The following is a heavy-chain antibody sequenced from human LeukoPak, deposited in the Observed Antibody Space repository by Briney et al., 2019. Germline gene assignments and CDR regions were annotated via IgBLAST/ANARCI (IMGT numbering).Heavy chain of an antibody. CDR1: GFTFSSYS. J-gene: IGHJ1*01. V-gene: IGHV3-48*01. CDR3: AATYDYGDYGFQH. D-gene: IGHD4-17*01. Sequence: PGGSLRLSCAASGFTFSSYSMNWVRQAPGKGLEWVSYISSSSSTIYYADSVKGRFTISRDSAKNSLYLQMNSLRAEDTAVYYCAATYDYGDYGFQHWGQGTLVTVSS. CDR2: ISSSSSTI.